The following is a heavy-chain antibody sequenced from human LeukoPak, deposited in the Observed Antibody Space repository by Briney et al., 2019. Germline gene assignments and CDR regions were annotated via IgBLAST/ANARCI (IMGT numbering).Heavy chain of an antibody. CDR2: ISGSGGST. Sequence: GGSLRLSCAASGFTFSSYAMSWVRQAPGKGLEWVSAISGSGGSTYYADSVKGRSTISRDNAKNSLYLQMNSLRAEDTAVYYCARDSSTVTTPDAFDIWGQGTMVTVSS. D-gene: IGHD4-17*01. CDR1: GFTFSSYA. J-gene: IGHJ3*02. CDR3: ARDSSTVTTPDAFDI. V-gene: IGHV3-23*01.